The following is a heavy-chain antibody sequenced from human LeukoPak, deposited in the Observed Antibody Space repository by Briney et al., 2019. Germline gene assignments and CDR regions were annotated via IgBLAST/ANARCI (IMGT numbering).Heavy chain of an antibody. CDR2: INPSGGST. D-gene: IGHD3-10*01. V-gene: IGHV1-46*01. CDR3: AKRLWFGESYYFDY. CDR1: GYTFTSYY. J-gene: IGHJ4*02. Sequence: ASVKVSCKASGYTFTSYYMHWVRQAPGQGLEWMGIINPSGGSTSYAQKFQGRVTMTEDTSTDTAYMELSSLRSEDTAAYYCAKRLWFGESYYFDYWGQGTLVTVSS.